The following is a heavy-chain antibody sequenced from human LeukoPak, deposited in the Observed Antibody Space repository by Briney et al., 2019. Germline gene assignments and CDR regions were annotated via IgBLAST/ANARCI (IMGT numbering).Heavy chain of an antibody. V-gene: IGHV4-30-2*01. J-gene: IGHJ5*02. D-gene: IGHD3-10*01. CDR3: ARYYYGSGSYRYNWFDP. CDR2: IYHSGST. Sequence: SETLSLTCAVSGGSISSGGYSWSWIRQPPGKGLEWIRYIYHSGSTYYNPSLKSRVTISVDRSKNQFSLKLSSVTAADTAVYYCARYYYGSGSYRYNWFDPWGQGTLVTVSS. CDR1: GGSISSGGYS.